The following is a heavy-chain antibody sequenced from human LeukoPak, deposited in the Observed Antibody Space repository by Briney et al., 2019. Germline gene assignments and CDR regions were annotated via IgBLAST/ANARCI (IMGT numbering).Heavy chain of an antibody. Sequence: SETLSLTCTVSGYSISSGYYWGWIRQPPGKGLEWIGSIYYSGSTYYNPSLKSRVTISVDTSKNQFSLKLSSVTAADTAVYYCARPNYGALWGQGTLVTVSS. J-gene: IGHJ4*02. V-gene: IGHV4-38-2*02. D-gene: IGHD4-17*01. CDR2: IYYSGST. CDR3: ARPNYGAL. CDR1: GYSISSGYY.